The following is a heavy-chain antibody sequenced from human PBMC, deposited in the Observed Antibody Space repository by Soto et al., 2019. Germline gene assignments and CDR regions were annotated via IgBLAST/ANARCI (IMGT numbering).Heavy chain of an antibody. J-gene: IGHJ6*02. CDR1: GFSFGRYA. V-gene: IGHV3-30-3*01. Sequence: GSLILSCTASGFSFGRYAMRWVRQAPGKGLEWVASIPYDGGNRKYADSVKGRFTISRDNAKDMLYLHMSSLGPDDTSVYYCAREYLDYGPDVWGQGTSVTVSS. CDR3: AREYLDYGPDV. CDR2: IPYDGGNR.